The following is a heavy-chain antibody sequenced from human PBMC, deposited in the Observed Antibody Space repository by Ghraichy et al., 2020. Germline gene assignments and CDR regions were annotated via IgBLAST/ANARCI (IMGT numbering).Heavy chain of an antibody. CDR3: AKDGVLLWFGEFDY. CDR2: ISGSGGST. V-gene: IGHV3-23*01. Sequence: GGSLRLSCAASGFTFSSYAMSWVRQAPGKGLEWVSAISGSGGSTYYADSVKGRFTIFRDNSKNTLYLQMNSLRAEDTAVYYCAKDGVLLWFGEFDYWGQGTLVTVSS. D-gene: IGHD3-10*01. CDR1: GFTFSSYA. J-gene: IGHJ4*02.